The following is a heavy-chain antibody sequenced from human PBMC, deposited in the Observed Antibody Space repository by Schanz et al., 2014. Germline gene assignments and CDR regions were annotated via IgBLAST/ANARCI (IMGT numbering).Heavy chain of an antibody. CDR3: ARGGYSSGWYDRDIAHFDY. D-gene: IGHD6-19*01. Sequence: QVQLVQSGTQVKKPGASVKVSCKASGYTLSAYSLHWVRQAPGQGLEWMRIVNPSVRGTHFAREFQGRVTVTSDTSTSTVYMELRSLRSDDTAVYYCARGGYSSGWYDRDIAHFDYWGQGTLVIVSS. V-gene: IGHV1-46*01. J-gene: IGHJ4*02. CDR2: VNPSVRGT. CDR1: GYTLSAYS.